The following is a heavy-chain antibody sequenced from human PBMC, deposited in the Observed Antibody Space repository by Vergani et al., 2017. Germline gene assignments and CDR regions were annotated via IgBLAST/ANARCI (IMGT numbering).Heavy chain of an antibody. V-gene: IGHV4-61*02. D-gene: IGHD6-13*01. Sequence: QVQLQESGPGLVKPSQTLSLTCTVSGGSISSGSYYWSWIRQPAGKGLEWIGRIYTSGSTNYNPSLKSRVTISVDTSKNQFSLKLSSVTAADTAVYYCARRGGTSIAAADHYYYYGMDVWGQGTTVTVSS. CDR1: GGSISSGSYY. J-gene: IGHJ6*02. CDR3: ARRGGTSIAAADHYYYYGMDV. CDR2: IYTSGST.